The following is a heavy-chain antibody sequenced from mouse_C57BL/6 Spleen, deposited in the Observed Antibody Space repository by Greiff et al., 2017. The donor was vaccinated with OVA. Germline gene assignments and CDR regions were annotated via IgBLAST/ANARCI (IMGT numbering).Heavy chain of an antibody. V-gene: IGHV1-78*01. J-gene: IGHJ2*01. CDR3: ARGIYDGYYDFDY. CDR2: IYPRDGST. Sequence: VQVVESDAELVKPGASVKISCKVSGYTFTDHTIHWMKQRPEQGLEWIGYIYPRDGSTKYNEKFKGKATLTADKSSSTAYMQLNSLTSEDSAVYFCARGIYDGYYDFDYWGQGTTLTVSS. D-gene: IGHD2-3*01. CDR1: GYTFTDHT.